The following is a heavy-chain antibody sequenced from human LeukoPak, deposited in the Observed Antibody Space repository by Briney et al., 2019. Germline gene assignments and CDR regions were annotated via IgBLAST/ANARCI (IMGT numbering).Heavy chain of an antibody. Sequence: PSETLSLTCTVSGGSISSYYWSWIRQPPGKGLEWIGYIYYSGSTNYNPSLKSRVTISVDTSKNQFSLKLSSVTAADTAVYYCASVDYGGNSGYGMDVWGQGATVTVSS. CDR3: ASVDYGGNSGYGMDV. D-gene: IGHD4-23*01. CDR1: GGSISSYY. V-gene: IGHV4-59*01. CDR2: IYYSGST. J-gene: IGHJ6*02.